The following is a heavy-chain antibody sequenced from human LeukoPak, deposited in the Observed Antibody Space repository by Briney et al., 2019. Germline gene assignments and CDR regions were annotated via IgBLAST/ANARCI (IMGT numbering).Heavy chain of an antibody. V-gene: IGHV5-10-1*01. D-gene: IGHD1-26*01. CDR3: ARLGATPIDAFDI. CDR1: GYSFTSYW. J-gene: IGHJ3*02. Sequence: GESLKISCKGPGYSFTSYWISWVRQMPGKGLEWMGRIDPSDSYTNYSPSFQGHVTISADKSISTAYLQWSSLKASDTAMYYCARLGATPIDAFDIWGQGTMVTVSS. CDR2: IDPSDSYT.